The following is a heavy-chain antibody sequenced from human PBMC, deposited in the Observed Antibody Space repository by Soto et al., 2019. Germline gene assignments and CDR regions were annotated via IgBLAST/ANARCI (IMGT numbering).Heavy chain of an antibody. D-gene: IGHD5-12*01. CDR3: ARDSLALFDS. CDR2: IYSSGST. Sequence: SETLSLTCTVSDGSVSSGSYYWTWIRQPPGKGLEWIGYIYSSGSTLYNPSLKSRVIISVDTSMNQFSLRLSSVTAADTAVYYCARDSLALFDSWGQGTLVTVSS. CDR1: DGSVSSGSYY. V-gene: IGHV4-61*01. J-gene: IGHJ4*02.